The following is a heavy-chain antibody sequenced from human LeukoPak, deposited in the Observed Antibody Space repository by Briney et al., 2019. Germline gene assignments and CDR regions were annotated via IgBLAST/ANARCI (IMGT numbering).Heavy chain of an antibody. CDR1: GFTFDDYG. CDR3: ARGGGGTYGGPPKD. D-gene: IGHD3-16*01. Sequence: GGSLRLSCAASGFTFDDYGMSWVRQAPGKGLEWVSGINWNGGSTGYADSVKGRFTISRDNAKNSLYLQMNSLRAEDTALYYCARGGGGTYGGPPKDWGQGTLATVSS. V-gene: IGHV3-20*04. CDR2: INWNGGST. J-gene: IGHJ4*02.